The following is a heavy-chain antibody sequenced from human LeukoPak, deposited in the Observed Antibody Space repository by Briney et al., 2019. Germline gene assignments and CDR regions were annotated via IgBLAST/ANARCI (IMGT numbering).Heavy chain of an antibody. CDR1: GYTFTSYA. V-gene: IGHV1-3*01. CDR3: ARDQGDGSRSYYPYWYFDL. J-gene: IGHJ2*01. Sequence: ASVKVSCKASGYTFTSYAMHWVRQAPGQGLEWMGWINAGNGNTKYSQKFQGRVTMTRDTSISTAYMELSRLRSDDTAVYYCARDQGDGSRSYYPYWYFDLWGRGTLVTVSS. D-gene: IGHD3-10*01. CDR2: INAGNGNT.